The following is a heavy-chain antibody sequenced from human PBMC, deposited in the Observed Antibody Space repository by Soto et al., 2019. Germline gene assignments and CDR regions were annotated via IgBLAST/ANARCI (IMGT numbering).Heavy chain of an antibody. V-gene: IGHV3-7*05. CDR1: GFTFSNYW. CDR2: IKQDGSET. D-gene: IGHD3-16*01. CDR3: ARALHPGGRPYYFQY. Sequence: EVQLLESGGGLVQPGGSLRLSCAASGFTFSNYWMSWVRQAPGKGLEWVANIKQDGSETYYADLVKGRCTISRDDVRNSVYLQMNSLRAEDTAVYYCARALHPGGRPYYFQYWGQGTMVTVSS. J-gene: IGHJ4*02.